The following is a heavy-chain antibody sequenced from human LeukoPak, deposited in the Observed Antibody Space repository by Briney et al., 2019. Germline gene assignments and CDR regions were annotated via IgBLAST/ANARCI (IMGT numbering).Heavy chain of an antibody. D-gene: IGHD6-19*01. V-gene: IGHV1-46*01. CDR2: INPSGGST. CDR1: GYAFTSYY. CDR3: ATVAVAGFFDY. Sequence: WASVKVSCKASGYAFTSYYMHWVRQAPGQGLEWMGIINPSGGSTSYAQKFQGRVTMTEDTSTDTAYMELSSLRSEDTAVYYCATVAVAGFFDYWGQGTLVTVSS. J-gene: IGHJ4*02.